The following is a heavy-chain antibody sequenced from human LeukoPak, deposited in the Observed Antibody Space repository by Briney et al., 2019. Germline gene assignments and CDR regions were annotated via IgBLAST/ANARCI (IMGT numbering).Heavy chain of an antibody. CDR1: AFTLRNFY. J-gene: IGHJ5*02. CDR3: ARGGSVGASLFS. V-gene: IGHV3-74*01. D-gene: IGHD1-26*01. CDR2: IDPDGNFP. Sequence: GGSLRLSCAASAFTLRNFYLHWVRQVPEKGLMWVSRIDPDGNFPNYADSVKGRFTISRDNAKNTFYLQMTSLRAEDTAVYFCARGGSVGASLFSWGQGTLVTVSS.